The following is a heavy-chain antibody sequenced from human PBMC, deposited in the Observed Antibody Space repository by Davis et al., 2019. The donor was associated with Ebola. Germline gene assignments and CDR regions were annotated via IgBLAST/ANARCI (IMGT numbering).Heavy chain of an antibody. CDR3: ARRYSSSSRVTVDY. J-gene: IGHJ4*02. CDR2: IYYSGST. Sequence: PSETLSLTCTVSGGAISSYYWSWIRQPPGKGLEWIGYIYYSGSTNYNPSLKSRVTISVDTSKNQFSLKLSSVTAADTAVYYCARRYSSSSRVTVDYWGQGTLVTVSS. CDR1: GGAISSYY. V-gene: IGHV4-59*01. D-gene: IGHD6-6*01.